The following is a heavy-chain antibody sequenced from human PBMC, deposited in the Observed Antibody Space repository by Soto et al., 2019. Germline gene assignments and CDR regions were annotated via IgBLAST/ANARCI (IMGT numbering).Heavy chain of an antibody. J-gene: IGHJ6*02. CDR1: GGSFSGYY. Sequence: QVQLQQWGAGLLKPSETLSLTCAVYGGSFSGYYWSWIRQPPGKGLEWIGEINHSGSTNYNPSLKSRVTISVDTSKNQFSLKLSSVTAADTAVYYCARPRRYCHRKVSCQDYYYYYGMDVWGQGTTVTVSS. V-gene: IGHV4-34*01. CDR3: ARPRRYCHRKVSCQDYYYYYGMDV. CDR2: INHSGST. D-gene: IGHD2-15*01.